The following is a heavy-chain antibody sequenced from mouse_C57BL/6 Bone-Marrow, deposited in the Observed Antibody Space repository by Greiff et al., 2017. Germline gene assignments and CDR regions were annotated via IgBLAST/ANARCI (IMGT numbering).Heavy chain of an antibody. CDR2: IAPANGNT. J-gene: IGHJ2*01. CDR1: GFNIKDTY. Sequence: EVQLQQSGAELVKPGASVTLSCTVSGFNIKDTYIHWVKQRPEQGLEWIGRIAPANGNTWYDPKFQGKATLTADTSYNTAYLQLSSLTSEDTAVYYCARLGEFGYWGQGTTLTVSS. V-gene: IGHV14-3*02. CDR3: ARLGEFGY.